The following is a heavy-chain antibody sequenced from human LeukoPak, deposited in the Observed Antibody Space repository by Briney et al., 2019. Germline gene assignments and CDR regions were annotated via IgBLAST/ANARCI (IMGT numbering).Heavy chain of an antibody. CDR1: GFTFSDYY. CDR3: AKDGGGSYYDYYYYYMDV. J-gene: IGHJ6*03. CDR2: ISSSGSTI. V-gene: IGHV3-11*01. D-gene: IGHD1-26*01. Sequence: GGSLRLSCAASGFTFSDYYMSWIRQAPGKGLEWVSYISSSGSTIYYADSVKGRFTISRDNAKNSLYLQMNSLRAEDTAVYYCAKDGGGSYYDYYYYYMDVWGKGTTVTVSS.